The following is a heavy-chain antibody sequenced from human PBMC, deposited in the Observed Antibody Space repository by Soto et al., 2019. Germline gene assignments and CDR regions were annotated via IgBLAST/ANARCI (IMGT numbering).Heavy chain of an antibody. V-gene: IGHV3-23*01. CDR2: ITSDADTT. Sequence: GGSLRLSCAASGFTFSNYAMSWVRQAPGKGPEWVSSITSDADTTYYADSVKGRFTISRDNSKNTLILQMKSLRAEDTAIYYCTKNSTEYYYYGMDVWGQGTTVTVSS. CDR1: GFTFSNYA. J-gene: IGHJ6*02. CDR3: TKNSTEYYYYGMDV.